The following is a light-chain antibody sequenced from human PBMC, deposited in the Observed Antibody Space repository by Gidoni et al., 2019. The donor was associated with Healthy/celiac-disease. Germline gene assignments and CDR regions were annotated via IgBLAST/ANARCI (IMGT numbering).Light chain of an antibody. V-gene: IGKV1-39*01. CDR3: QQSYSTPGS. J-gene: IGKJ2*04. CDR2: AAS. Sequence: DIQMTQSPSSLSASVGDRVTITCRTSQSISSYLNWYQQKPGKAPKLLIYAASSLQSGVPSRFSGSGSGTDFTLTISRLQPEDFATYYGQQSYSTPGSFXQXTKLEIK. CDR1: QSISSY.